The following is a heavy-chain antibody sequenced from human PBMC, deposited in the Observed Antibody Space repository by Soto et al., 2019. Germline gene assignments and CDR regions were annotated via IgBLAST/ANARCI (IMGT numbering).Heavy chain of an antibody. V-gene: IGHV2-5*02. CDR2: IYWDDDK. D-gene: IGHD6-19*01. J-gene: IGHJ4*02. CDR3: AHRRWSSGDFDY. CDR1: GLSLSTSVVG. Sequence: GPTLVNTTQTLTLTYTVSGLSLSTSVVGVVWIRQPPGKALEWLALIYWDDDKRYSPSLKSRLTITKDTSKNQVVLTMTNMDPVDTATYYCAHRRWSSGDFDYWGQGTLVIVSS.